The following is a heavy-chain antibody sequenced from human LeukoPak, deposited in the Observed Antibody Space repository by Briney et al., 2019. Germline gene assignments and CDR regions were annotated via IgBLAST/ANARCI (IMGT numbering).Heavy chain of an antibody. Sequence: GRSLRLSCAASGFTFSGYAMHWVRQAPGKGLEWVAVISYDGSNKYYADSVKGRFTISRDNSKNTLYLQMNSLRAEDTAVYYFARDRYCSSTSCYNWFDPWGQGTLVTVSS. J-gene: IGHJ5*02. CDR3: ARDRYCSSTSCYNWFDP. V-gene: IGHV3-30-3*01. CDR2: ISYDGSNK. CDR1: GFTFSGYA. D-gene: IGHD2-2*01.